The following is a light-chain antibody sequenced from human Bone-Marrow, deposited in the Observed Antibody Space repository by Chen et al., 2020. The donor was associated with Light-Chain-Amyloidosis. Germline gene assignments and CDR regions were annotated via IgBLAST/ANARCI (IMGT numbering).Light chain of an antibody. CDR3: CAYAGTDKLI. Sequence: QSALTQPRSVSGSPGQSVTISCTGTRSDNRSYNYVSWYQQHPGEAPGLIIYDVNRRPSGVPQSFSGSKTGNTASLTISGLEPEDESDFYCCAYAGTDKLIFGGGTKLTVL. V-gene: IGLV2-11*01. J-gene: IGLJ2*01. CDR2: DVN. CDR1: RSDNRSYNY.